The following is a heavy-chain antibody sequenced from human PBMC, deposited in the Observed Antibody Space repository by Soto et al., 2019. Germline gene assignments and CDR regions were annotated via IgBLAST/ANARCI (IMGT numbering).Heavy chain of an antibody. CDR3: ARDLAAGDH. D-gene: IGHD6-13*01. CDR2: INPASGST. J-gene: IGHJ4*02. CDR1: GYTFTHYY. V-gene: IGHV1-46*01. Sequence: QVQLVQSGAEVKKPGASVKLSCRTSGYTFTHYYIHWVRQAPGQGLEWLAIINPASGSTNYAQDFQGRLTVTMDTSTTTVYRELIGVRAEDTAIFYCARDLAAGDHWGQGSLVTVSS.